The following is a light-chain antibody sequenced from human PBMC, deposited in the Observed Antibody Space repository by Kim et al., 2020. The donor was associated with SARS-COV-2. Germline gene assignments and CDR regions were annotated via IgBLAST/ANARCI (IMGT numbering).Light chain of an antibody. Sequence: ASVGDRVTITCRASQSIRTNLNWYQQKSGKAPKLLIYAASSLQGGVPSRFSGSGSGTDFTHTISSLQPEDSATYYCQQSNSTPLTFGGGTKVDIK. CDR3: QQSNSTPLT. CDR2: AAS. CDR1: QSIRTN. V-gene: IGKV1-39*01. J-gene: IGKJ4*01.